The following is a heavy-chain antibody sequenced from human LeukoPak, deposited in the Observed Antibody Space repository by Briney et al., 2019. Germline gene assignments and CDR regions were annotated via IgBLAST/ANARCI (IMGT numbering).Heavy chain of an antibody. CDR2: IYTSGST. Sequence: PSETLSLTCTVSGGSISSYYWSWIRQPAGKGLEWIGRIYTSGSTNYNPSLKSRVTMSVDTSKNQFSLKLSSVTAADTAVYYCAREGGSYYPASLYYYYHYYMDVWGKGTTVTVSS. CDR3: AREGGSYYPASLYYYYHYYMDV. CDR1: GGSISSYY. D-gene: IGHD1-26*01. V-gene: IGHV4-4*07. J-gene: IGHJ6*03.